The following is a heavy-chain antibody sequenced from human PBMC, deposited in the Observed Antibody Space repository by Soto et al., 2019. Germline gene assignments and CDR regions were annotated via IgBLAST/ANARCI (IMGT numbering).Heavy chain of an antibody. V-gene: IGHV1-69*13. D-gene: IGHD2-8*01. CDR3: ARVFCTNGVCYNPEKNWFDP. Sequence: SVKVSCKASGGTFSSYAISWVRQAPGQGPEWMGGIIPIFGTANYAQKFQGRVTITADESTSTAYMELSSLRSEDTAVYYCARVFCTNGVCYNPEKNWFDPWGQGTLVTVSS. CDR2: IIPIFGTA. CDR1: GGTFSSYA. J-gene: IGHJ5*02.